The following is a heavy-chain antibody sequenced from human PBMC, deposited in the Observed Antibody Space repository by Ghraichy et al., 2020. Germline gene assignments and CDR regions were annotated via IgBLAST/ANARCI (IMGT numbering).Heavy chain of an antibody. J-gene: IGHJ4*02. CDR1: GYSISSGYY. CDR2: IYHSGST. D-gene: IGHD1-1*01. Sequence: SETLSLTCTVSGYSISSGYYWGWIRQPPGKGLEWIGSIYHSGSTYYNPSLKSRVTISVDTSKNQFSLKLSSVTAADTAVYYCASWKPLRDYFDYWGQGTLVTVSS. V-gene: IGHV4-38-2*02. CDR3: ASWKPLRDYFDY.